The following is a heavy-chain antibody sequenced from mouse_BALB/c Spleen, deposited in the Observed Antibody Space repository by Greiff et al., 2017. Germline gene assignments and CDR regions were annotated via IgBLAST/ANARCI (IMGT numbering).Heavy chain of an antibody. D-gene: IGHD1-1*02. CDR2: ISTYYGDA. J-gene: IGHJ4*01. V-gene: IGHV1S137*01. Sequence: QVQLQQSGAELVRPGVSVKISCKGSGYTFTDYAMHWVKQSHAKSLEWIGVISTYYGDASYNQKFKGKATMTVDKSSSTAYMELARLTSEDSAIYYCARGSYGYEAMDYWGQGTSVTVSS. CDR1: GYTFTDYA. CDR3: ARGSYGYEAMDY.